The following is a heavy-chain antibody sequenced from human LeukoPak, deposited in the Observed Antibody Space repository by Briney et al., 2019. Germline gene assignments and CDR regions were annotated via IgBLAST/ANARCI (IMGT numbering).Heavy chain of an antibody. J-gene: IGHJ3*02. CDR1: GFTYSYYW. D-gene: IGHD2-15*01. Sequence: GGSLRLSCAASGFTYSYYWMSWVRQTPGKGLEWVANIKPDGSEKDYVDSVKGRFTISRDNAKNSLYLQMDSLRAEDTAVYYCAREDMWAFDIWGQGTMVSVSS. CDR2: IKPDGSEK. V-gene: IGHV3-7*01. CDR3: AREDMWAFDI.